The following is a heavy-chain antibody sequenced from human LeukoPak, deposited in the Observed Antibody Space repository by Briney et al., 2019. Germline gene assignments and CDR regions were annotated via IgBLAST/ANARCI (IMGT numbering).Heavy chain of an antibody. CDR1: GFTFTTFW. D-gene: IGHD6-19*01. CDR3: AKHRGSGVAGTGGVES. Sequence: PGGSLRLSCAASGFTFTTFWMNWVRQAPGEGLVWVSVITGSESSTYYADSVRGRFTISRDNPKNTLYLQMNSLRADDTAVYYCAKHRGSGVAGTGGVESWGQGTLVTVSS. V-gene: IGHV3-23*01. J-gene: IGHJ4*02. CDR2: ITGSESST.